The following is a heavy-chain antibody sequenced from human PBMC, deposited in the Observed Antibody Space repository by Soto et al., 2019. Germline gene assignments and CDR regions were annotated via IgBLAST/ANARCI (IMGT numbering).Heavy chain of an antibody. CDR2: FYYSGST. CDR3: ARRGSSSWYGY. Sequence: TSETLALRCTVSGASMTTYYGGGIRQPPGKGLEWIGSFYYSGSTYYNPSLKRRVTISVDTSKNQFSLKLSSVTAADTAVYYCARRGSSSWYGYWGQGTLVTVSS. V-gene: IGHV4-39*01. D-gene: IGHD6-13*01. J-gene: IGHJ4*02. CDR1: GASMTTYY.